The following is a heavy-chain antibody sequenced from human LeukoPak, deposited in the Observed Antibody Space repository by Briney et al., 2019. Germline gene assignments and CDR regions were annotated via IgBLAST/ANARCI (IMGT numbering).Heavy chain of an antibody. Sequence: ASVKVSCKASGYTFTSYAMNWVRQAPGQGLEWMGGIIPIFGTANYAQKFQGRVTITADKSTSTAYMKLSSLRSEDTAVYYCARGPYSSGLYFDYWGQGTLVTVSS. D-gene: IGHD6-19*01. V-gene: IGHV1-69*06. CDR3: ARGPYSSGLYFDY. CDR1: GYTFTSYA. CDR2: IIPIFGTA. J-gene: IGHJ4*02.